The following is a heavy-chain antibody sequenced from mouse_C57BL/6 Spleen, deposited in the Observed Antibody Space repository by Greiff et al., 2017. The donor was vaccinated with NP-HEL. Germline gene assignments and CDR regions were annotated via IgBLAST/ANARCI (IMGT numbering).Heavy chain of an antibody. D-gene: IGHD1-1*01. CDR2: IYPSDGIT. Sequence: QVQLQQSGPELVKPGASVKLSCKASGYTFTSYYINWVKQRPGQGLEWIGGIYPSDGITKYNEKFKGKATLTVDTSSSTAYMELHSLTSEDSAVYFCAQARTTVGYWYFDVWGTGTTVTVSS. V-gene: IGHV1-85*01. CDR1: GYTFTSYY. J-gene: IGHJ1*03. CDR3: AQARTTVGYWYFDV.